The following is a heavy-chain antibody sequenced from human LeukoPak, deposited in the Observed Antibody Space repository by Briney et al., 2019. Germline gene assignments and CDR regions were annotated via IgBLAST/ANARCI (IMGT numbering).Heavy chain of an antibody. D-gene: IGHD2-2*01. V-gene: IGHV3-21*01. Sequence: GSLRLSCAASGFTFSSYSMNWVRQAPGKGLEWVSSISSSSSYIYYADSVKGRFTISRDNAKNSLYLQMNSLRAEDTAVYYCARFVVPAAIDYWGQGTLVTVSS. CDR3: ARFVVPAAIDY. CDR1: GFTFSSYS. J-gene: IGHJ4*02. CDR2: ISSSSSYI.